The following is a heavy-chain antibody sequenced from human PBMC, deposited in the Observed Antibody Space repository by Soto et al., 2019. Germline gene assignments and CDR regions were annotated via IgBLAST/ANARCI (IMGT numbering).Heavy chain of an antibody. CDR3: ARNNGSPLYYYGSGSLDY. CDR1: GGTFSSYA. D-gene: IGHD3-10*01. Sequence: VKVSFKASGGTFSSYAISWVRQAPGQGLEWMGGIIPIFGTANYAQKFQGRVTITADESTSTAYMELSSLRSEDTAVYYCARNNGSPLYYYGSGSLDYWGQGTLVTVSS. V-gene: IGHV1-69*13. CDR2: IIPIFGTA. J-gene: IGHJ4*02.